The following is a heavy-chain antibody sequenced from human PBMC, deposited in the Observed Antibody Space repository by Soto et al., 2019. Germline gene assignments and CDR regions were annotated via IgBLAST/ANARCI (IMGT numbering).Heavy chain of an antibody. D-gene: IGHD3-16*01. V-gene: IGHV1-69*12. J-gene: IGHJ3*02. CDR3: AAIRGEYRLGGAIDI. CDR2: IIPTFGTV. CDR1: GGTLTNHA. Sequence: QVHLVQSGAELKKPGSSVKLSCKTSGGTLTNHAIIWVRQAPGQRLLWMGGIIPTFGTVNYSLKFQVRLTIXADEKTGTASMELTYLSPEDTAVYYCAAIRGEYRLGGAIDIWGQGTVVTVSA.